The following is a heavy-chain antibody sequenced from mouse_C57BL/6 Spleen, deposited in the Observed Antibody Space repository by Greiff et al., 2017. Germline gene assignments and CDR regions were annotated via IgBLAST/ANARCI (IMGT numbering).Heavy chain of an antibody. J-gene: IGHJ1*03. CDR2: IDPETGGT. CDR1: GYTFTDYE. CDR3: ARCDYDWYFDV. Sequence: QVQLRQSGAELVRPGASVTLSCKASGYTFTDYEMHWVKQTPVHGLEWIGAIDPETGGTASNQKFKGTAILTADKSSSTAYIELRSLTSEDSAVYYCARCDYDWYFDVWGTGTTVTVSS. V-gene: IGHV1-15*01. D-gene: IGHD1-1*01.